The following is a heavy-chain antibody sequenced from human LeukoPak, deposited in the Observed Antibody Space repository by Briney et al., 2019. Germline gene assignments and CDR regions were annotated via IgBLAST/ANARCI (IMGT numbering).Heavy chain of an antibody. CDR1: GYTFTSYG. Sequence: GASVKVSCKASGYTFTSYGISWVRQAPGQGLEGMGWISAYNGNTNYAQKLQGRVTMTTDTSTRTAYMELRSLGSDDTAMYYCARDLDYGGNHDAYDFWGQGTMVTVSS. V-gene: IGHV1-18*01. CDR3: ARDLDYGGNHDAYDF. CDR2: ISAYNGNT. J-gene: IGHJ3*01. D-gene: IGHD4-23*01.